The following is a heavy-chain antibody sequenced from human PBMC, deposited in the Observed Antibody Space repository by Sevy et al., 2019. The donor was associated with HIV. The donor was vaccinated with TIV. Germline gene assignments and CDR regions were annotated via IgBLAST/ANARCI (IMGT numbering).Heavy chain of an antibody. Sequence: GVSLRLSCAASGFSFSSYPMNWVRQAPGKGLEWVSSISGSSNYIYYADSLRGRFTISRDNAKNSLYLQMNSLRAEDTAVYYCARPYGSGSWEAFDIWGQGTMVTVSS. CDR1: GFSFSSYP. J-gene: IGHJ3*02. CDR2: ISGSSNYI. CDR3: ARPYGSGSWEAFDI. V-gene: IGHV3-21*01. D-gene: IGHD3-10*01.